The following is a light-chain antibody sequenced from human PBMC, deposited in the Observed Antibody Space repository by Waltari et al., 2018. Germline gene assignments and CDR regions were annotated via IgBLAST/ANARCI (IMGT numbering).Light chain of an antibody. CDR1: QGVRGF. J-gene: IGKJ4*01. CDR3: QQYGSWPLT. V-gene: IGKV3-15*01. Sequence: ETVLTQSPVTLSVSPGERVALSCRASQGVRGFLAWYQQKPGQAPRLLVYDISTRATGIPARFSGSGSETEFTLTISGLQSEDFAVYYCQQYGSWPLTFGGGTKVEIK. CDR2: DIS.